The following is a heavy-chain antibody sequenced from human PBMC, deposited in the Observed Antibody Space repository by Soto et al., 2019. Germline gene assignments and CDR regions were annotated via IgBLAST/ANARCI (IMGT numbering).Heavy chain of an antibody. J-gene: IGHJ4*02. CDR3: GGGGGADFWSGYEFDY. D-gene: IGHD3-3*01. CDR1: GGSISSGGYY. CDR2: IYYSGST. Sequence: QVQLQESGPGLVKPSQTLSLTCTVSGGSISSGGYYWSWIRQHPGKGLEWIGYIYYSGSTYYNPSLQSRVTISVDTSNNHFSPKLSSVTAADTAVYYCGGGGGADFWSGYEFDYGGQGTLVTVST. V-gene: IGHV4-31*03.